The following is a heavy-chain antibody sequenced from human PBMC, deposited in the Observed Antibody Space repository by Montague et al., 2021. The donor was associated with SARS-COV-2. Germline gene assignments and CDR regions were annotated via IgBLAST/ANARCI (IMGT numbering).Heavy chain of an antibody. D-gene: IGHD3/OR15-3a*01. CDR3: VRADFWTGFSFDF. CDR1: GFTFSSYR. J-gene: IGHJ4*02. V-gene: IGHV3-74*01. Sequence: SLRLSCAASGFTFSSYRMHWVRQAPGKGLMWVSRINRDGTTTREEDSVKGRFPISRDNAKNTLSLQINNLRDEATALYYCVRADFWTGFSFDFWGQGALAIVSS. CDR2: INRDGTTT.